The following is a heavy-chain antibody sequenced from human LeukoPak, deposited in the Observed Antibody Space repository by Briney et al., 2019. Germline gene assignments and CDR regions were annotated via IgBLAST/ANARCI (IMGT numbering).Heavy chain of an antibody. CDR3: AKWGYYYDSSGYDH. Sequence: GGSLRLPCAASGFTFSSYGMHWVRQAPGKGLEWVAVISYDGSNKYYADSVKGRFTISRDNSRNTLYLQMNSLRAEDTAVYYCAKWGYYYDSSGYDHWGQGTLVTVSS. CDR2: ISYDGSNK. V-gene: IGHV3-30*18. CDR1: GFTFSSYG. D-gene: IGHD3-22*01. J-gene: IGHJ4*02.